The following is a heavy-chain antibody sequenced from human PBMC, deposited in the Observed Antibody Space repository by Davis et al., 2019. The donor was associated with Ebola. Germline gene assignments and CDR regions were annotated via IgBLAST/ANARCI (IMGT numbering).Heavy chain of an antibody. Sequence: PGGSLRLSCAASGFTFSTYEFNWVRQAPGEALEWLSYISIDGHSFYYAASVKGRFTVSRDNTNNLLYLQMNSLRADDTAVYYCARETVNCGGDCIDYWGQGSLVTVSS. CDR3: ARETVNCGGDCIDY. D-gene: IGHD2-21*02. J-gene: IGHJ4*02. CDR1: GFTFSTYE. V-gene: IGHV3-48*03. CDR2: ISIDGHSF.